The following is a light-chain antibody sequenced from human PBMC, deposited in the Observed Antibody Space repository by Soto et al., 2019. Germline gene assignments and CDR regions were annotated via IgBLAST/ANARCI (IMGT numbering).Light chain of an antibody. CDR1: QSVSSW. Sequence: DVQLTQSPSTLSASVGDRVTITCRASQSVSSWLAWYQAKPGKAPNRLVYKASTLQSGVPSRFSGSGSGTEFTLTISSLQPDDFAIYYCQQYRSYSWTFGQGTKVEI. CDR2: KAS. CDR3: QQYRSYSWT. J-gene: IGKJ1*01. V-gene: IGKV1-5*03.